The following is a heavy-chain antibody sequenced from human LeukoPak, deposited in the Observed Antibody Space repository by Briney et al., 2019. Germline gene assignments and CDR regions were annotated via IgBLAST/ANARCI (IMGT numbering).Heavy chain of an antibody. CDR3: ARVDGPAHWFDP. CDR1: GFTFSSYW. CDR2: IKQDGRDK. V-gene: IGHV3-7*03. Sequence: PGGSLRLSCAASGFTFSSYWMSWVRQAPGKGLEWVANIKQDGRDKYYVDSVKGRFTISRDNAKNSLYLQMNSLRAEDTAVYYCARVDGPAHWFDPWGQGTLVTVSS. J-gene: IGHJ5*02.